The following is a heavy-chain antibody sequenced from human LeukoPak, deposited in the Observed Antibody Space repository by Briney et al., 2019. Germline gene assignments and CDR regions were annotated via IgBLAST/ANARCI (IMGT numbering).Heavy chain of an antibody. CDR1: GGSISSGDYY. V-gene: IGHV4-30-2*01. Sequence: PSETLSLTCTVSGGSISSGDYYWSWIRQPPGKGLEWIVYIYHSGSTYYNPSLKSRVTISVDRSKNQFSLKLSSVTAADTAVYYCARGGDYYDSSPFDYWGQGTLVTVSS. D-gene: IGHD3-22*01. J-gene: IGHJ4*02. CDR3: ARGGDYYDSSPFDY. CDR2: IYHSGST.